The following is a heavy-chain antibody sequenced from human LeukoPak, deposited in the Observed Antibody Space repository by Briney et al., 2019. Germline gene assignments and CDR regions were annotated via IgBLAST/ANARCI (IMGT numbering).Heavy chain of an antibody. J-gene: IGHJ4*02. D-gene: IGHD6-19*01. CDR1: GFTFSSYA. CDR3: AKEAVAGLYYFDY. V-gene: IGHV3-23*01. Sequence: SGGSLRLSCAASGFTFSSYAMSWVRQAPGKGLEWVSAISGGGGSTFYTDSVKGRFTISRDNSENTLYLKMNSLRAEDTAVYYCAKEAVAGLYYFDYWGQGTLVTVSS. CDR2: ISGGGGST.